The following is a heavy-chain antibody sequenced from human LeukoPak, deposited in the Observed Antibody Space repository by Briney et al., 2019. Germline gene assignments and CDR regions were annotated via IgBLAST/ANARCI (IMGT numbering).Heavy chain of an antibody. D-gene: IGHD6-13*01. CDR2: ISSSGTYI. CDR1: GFTFSSYS. J-gene: IGHJ4*02. CDR3: ARDALAAAGTGAAY. V-gene: IGHV3-21*01. Sequence: GGSLRLSCAASGFTFSSYSMNWVRQAPGKGLEWVSSISSSGTYIYYTDSVKGRFTISRDNAKNSLYLQMNSLRAEDTAVYYCARDALAAAGTGAAYWGQGTLVTVSS.